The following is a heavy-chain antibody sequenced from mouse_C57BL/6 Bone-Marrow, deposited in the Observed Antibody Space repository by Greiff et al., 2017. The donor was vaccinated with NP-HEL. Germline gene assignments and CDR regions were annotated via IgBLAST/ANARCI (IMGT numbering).Heavy chain of an antibody. CDR3: ARYYCGGRGWCFDV. V-gene: IGHV1-72*01. CDR1: GYTFTSYW. D-gene: IGHD1-1*01. CDR2: IDPNSGGT. Sequence: QVQLQQPGADLVKPGASVKLSCKASGYTFTSYWMHWVKQRPGRGLEWIGRIDPNSGGTKFNEKFKTKATLTVDKPSSTAYMPLSSLTSEDSAVYYCARYYCGGRGWCFDVGGTGTAVTVSS. J-gene: IGHJ1*03.